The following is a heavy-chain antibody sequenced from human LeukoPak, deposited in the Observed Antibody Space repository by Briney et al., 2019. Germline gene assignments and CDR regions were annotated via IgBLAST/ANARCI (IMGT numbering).Heavy chain of an antibody. J-gene: IGHJ3*02. CDR3: ARVCRLSWLEDDAFDI. Sequence: GGSLRLSCAASGFPFSTFWMAWVQQAPGKGLEWVANIKEDGGQKYYVDSVKGRFSISRDNAKNSLYLQMNSLTPEDTAVYYCARVCRLSWLEDDAFDIWGQGTMVTVSS. CDR1: GFPFSTFW. CDR2: IKEDGGQK. V-gene: IGHV3-7*01. D-gene: IGHD3-22*01.